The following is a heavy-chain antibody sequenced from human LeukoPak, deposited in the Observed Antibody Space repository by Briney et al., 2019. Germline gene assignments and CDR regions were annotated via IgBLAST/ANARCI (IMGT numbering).Heavy chain of an antibody. CDR1: GGTFSNYA. J-gene: IGHJ5*02. CDR3: ARARYSSSWYKGAAVFGFDP. V-gene: IGHV1-69*06. Sequence: SVKVSCKASGGTFSNYAANWVRQAPGQGLEWMGRINPISGTGDYAQKFQGRVTIIADISTSTVYMELSSLESEDTAVYYCARARYSSSWYKGAAVFGFDPWGQGTLVTVSS. D-gene: IGHD6-13*01. CDR2: INPISGTG.